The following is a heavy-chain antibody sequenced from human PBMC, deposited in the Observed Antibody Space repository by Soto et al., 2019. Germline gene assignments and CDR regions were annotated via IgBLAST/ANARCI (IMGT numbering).Heavy chain of an antibody. CDR3: ARVVAAAGIGGYFDY. CDR2: INPSGGST. Sequence: ASVKVSCKASGYTFTSYYMHWVRQAPGQGLEWMGIINPSGGSTSYAQKFQGRVTMTRDTSTSTVYMELSSLRSEDTAVYYCARVVAAAGIGGYFDYWGQGTLVT. V-gene: IGHV1-46*03. CDR1: GYTFTSYY. J-gene: IGHJ4*02. D-gene: IGHD6-13*01.